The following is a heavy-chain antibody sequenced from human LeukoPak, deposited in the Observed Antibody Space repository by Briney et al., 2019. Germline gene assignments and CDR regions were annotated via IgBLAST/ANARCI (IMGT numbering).Heavy chain of an antibody. J-gene: IGHJ2*01. CDR2: ISSSGSTI. Sequence: GGSLRLSCAASGFTFSDYYMSWIRQAPGKGLEWVSYISSSGSTIHYADSVKGRFTISRDNAKNSLYLQMNSLRAEDTAVYYCARGQQPEDNWYFDLWGRGTLVTVSS. CDR3: ARGQQPEDNWYFDL. D-gene: IGHD6-13*01. CDR1: GFTFSDYY. V-gene: IGHV3-11*01.